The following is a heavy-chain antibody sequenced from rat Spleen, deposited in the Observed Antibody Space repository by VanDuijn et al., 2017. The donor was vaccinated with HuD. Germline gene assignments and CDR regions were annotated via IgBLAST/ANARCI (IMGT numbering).Heavy chain of an antibody. J-gene: IGHJ3*01. Sequence: EGQLVESGGGLVQPGRSLTLSCAASGFTFSDYDMAWVRQAPKTGLEWVATIRQDGSGTNYGDSVKGRFTISRDSAKSTLYLQMDSLRSEDTATYYCRRLYYSNWFAYWGQGTLVSVSS. CDR2: IRQDGSGT. CDR1: GFTFSDYD. CDR3: RRLYYSNWFAY. D-gene: IGHD1-1*01. V-gene: IGHV5-7*01.